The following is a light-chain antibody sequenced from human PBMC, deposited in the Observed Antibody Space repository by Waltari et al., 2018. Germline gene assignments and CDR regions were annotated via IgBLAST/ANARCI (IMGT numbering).Light chain of an antibody. CDR1: RSFSSSS. Sequence: EIVLTQSPGTLSLSPGERATLSCRASRSFSSSSLAWYQQKPGQAPRLLIHGASRRATGIPDRFSGSGSGTDVTLTISRLEPEDFAVYYCQQYGSSLLTFGGGTKVEIK. V-gene: IGKV3-20*01. CDR2: GAS. CDR3: QQYGSSLLT. J-gene: IGKJ4*01.